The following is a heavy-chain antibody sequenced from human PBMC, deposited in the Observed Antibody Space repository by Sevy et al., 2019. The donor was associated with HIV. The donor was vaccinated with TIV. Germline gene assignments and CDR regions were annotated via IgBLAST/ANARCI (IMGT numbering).Heavy chain of an antibody. CDR3: ARSLGRGVPGFWHFDL. J-gene: IGHJ2*01. V-gene: IGHV1-2*02. Sequence: ASVKVSCKASGYIFSEYYMHWVRQAPGQGLEWLGWINPNNGGTNYAQTFQGRVTMPRDTSIRTAYMELRNLRSDDTAVYYCARSLGRGVPGFWHFDLWGRGTLVTVSS. D-gene: IGHD3-10*01. CDR1: GYIFSEYY. CDR2: INPNNGGT.